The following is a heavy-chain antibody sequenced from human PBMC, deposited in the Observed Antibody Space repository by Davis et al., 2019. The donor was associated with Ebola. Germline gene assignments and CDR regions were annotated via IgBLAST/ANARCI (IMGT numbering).Heavy chain of an antibody. V-gene: IGHV5-51*01. J-gene: IGHJ2*01. D-gene: IGHD3-10*01. CDR1: GYRFNNYW. CDR2: IYPSDSDT. CDR3: ARLYGPGHYLNWYFNL. Sequence: GSSLNTSCTASGYRFNNYWIGWVRQKPGKGLEWMGMIYPSDSDTRYSPSFQGQVIISADKSISTAYLQWNSLQASDTAVYYCARLYGPGHYLNWYFNLWGRGTLVTVSS.